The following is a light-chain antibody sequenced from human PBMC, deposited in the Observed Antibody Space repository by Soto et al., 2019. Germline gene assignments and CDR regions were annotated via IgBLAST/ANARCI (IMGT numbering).Light chain of an antibody. V-gene: IGKV1-5*03. CDR1: QSISNW. J-gene: IGKJ1*01. CDR2: KTS. Sequence: DIQMTQSPSTLSASVGDRVTITCRASQSISNWLAWYQQKPGKAPKLLIYKTSTLQSGVPSRFSDSGSGTEFTLTISSLQPDDFAIYYGQQYNTYPWTFGQGTKVQIK. CDR3: QQYNTYPWT.